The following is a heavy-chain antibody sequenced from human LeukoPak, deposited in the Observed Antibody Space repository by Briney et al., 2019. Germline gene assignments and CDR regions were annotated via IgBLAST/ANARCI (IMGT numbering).Heavy chain of an antibody. CDR3: ASGLWFGELFPLDY. D-gene: IGHD3-10*01. CDR2: ISSSSSTI. CDR1: GFTFSSYS. Sequence: GGSLRLSCAASGFTFSSYSMNWVRQAPGKGLEWVSYISSSSSTIYYADSVKGRFTISRDNAKNSLYLQMNSLRAEDTAVYYCASGLWFGELFPLDYWGQGTLVTVSS. V-gene: IGHV3-48*01. J-gene: IGHJ4*02.